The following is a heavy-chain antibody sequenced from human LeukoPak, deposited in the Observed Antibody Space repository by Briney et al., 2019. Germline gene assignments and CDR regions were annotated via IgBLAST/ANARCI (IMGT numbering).Heavy chain of an antibody. J-gene: IGHJ6*03. D-gene: IGHD3-22*01. CDR3: ARGPAYDSSGYYLRPYYYYMDV. Sequence: GASVKVSCKASGGTFSSYAISWVRQAPGQGLEWMGGIIPIFGTANYAQKFQGRVTITTDESTSTAYMGLSSLRSEDTAVYYCARGPAYDSSGYYLRPYYYYMDVWGEGTTVTVSS. CDR2: IIPIFGTA. V-gene: IGHV1-69*05. CDR1: GGTFSSYA.